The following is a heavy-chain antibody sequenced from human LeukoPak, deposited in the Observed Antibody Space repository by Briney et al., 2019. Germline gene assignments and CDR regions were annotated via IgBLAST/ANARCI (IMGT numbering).Heavy chain of an antibody. CDR2: ISWNSGSI. Sequence: GGSLRLSCAASGFTFDDYAMHWVRQAPGKGLEWVSGISWNSGSIGYADSVKGRFTISRDNAKNSLYLQMNSLRAEDTALYYCAKDRRTYYYYGMDVWGQGTTVTVSS. CDR1: GFTFDDYA. CDR3: AKDRRTYYYYGMDV. V-gene: IGHV3-9*01. J-gene: IGHJ6*02.